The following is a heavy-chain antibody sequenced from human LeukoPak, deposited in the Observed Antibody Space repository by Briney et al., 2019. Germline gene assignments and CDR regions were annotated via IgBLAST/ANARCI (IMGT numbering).Heavy chain of an antibody. CDR2: IWYGGSNK. CDR1: GFTFSSYG. D-gene: IGHD4-23*01. Sequence: PGRSLRLSCAASGFTFSSYGMHWVRQAPGKGLEWVAVIWYGGSNKYYADSVKGRFTTSRDNSKNTLYLQMNSLRAEDTAVYYCARAVEGWFDPWGQGTLVTVSS. CDR3: ARAVEGWFDP. J-gene: IGHJ5*02. V-gene: IGHV3-33*08.